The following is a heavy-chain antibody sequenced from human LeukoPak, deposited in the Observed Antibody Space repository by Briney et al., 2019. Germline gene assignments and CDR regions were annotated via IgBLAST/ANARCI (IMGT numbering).Heavy chain of an antibody. J-gene: IGHJ4*02. CDR2: ISGSGAYT. D-gene: IGHD3-3*01. CDR1: GFTFTTYA. CDR3: AKGMDYDFWSGSDY. Sequence: PGGSLRLSCAASGFTFTTYAMIWVRQAPGEGLEWVSAISGSGAYTYYADSVKGRFTLSRDNSKNALSLQMNSLRADDTAVYYCAKGMDYDFWSGSDYWGQGTLVAVSS. V-gene: IGHV3-23*01.